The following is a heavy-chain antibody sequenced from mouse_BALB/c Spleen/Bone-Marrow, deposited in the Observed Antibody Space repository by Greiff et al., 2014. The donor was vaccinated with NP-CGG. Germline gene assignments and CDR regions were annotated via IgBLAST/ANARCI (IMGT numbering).Heavy chain of an antibody. CDR1: GYAFSSYW. D-gene: IGHD4-1*01. J-gene: IGHJ2*01. CDR2: IYPGDGDT. CDR3: AGGGRLTGYYFDY. Sequence: QVQLKQSGAELVRPGSSVKISCKASGYAFSSYWMNWVKQRPGQGLEWIGQIYPGDGDTNYNGNFKDKATLTTDKSSTTAYMQLSSLTSEDSAVYFCAGGGRLTGYYFDYWGQGTTLTVSS. V-gene: IGHV1-80*01.